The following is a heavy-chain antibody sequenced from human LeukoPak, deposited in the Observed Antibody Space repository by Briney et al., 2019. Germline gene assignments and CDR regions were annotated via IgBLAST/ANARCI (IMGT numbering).Heavy chain of an antibody. D-gene: IGHD1-26*01. Sequence: SETLSLTCTVSGGSISSYYWSWVRQPPGRGVEGIGYIYYSGSTNYNPSLKNRGTISVDKSKNQFSLTLTSVTAADTAMYYCARSFLGDWYFDLWGRGTLVTVSS. CDR1: GGSISSYY. CDR2: IYYSGST. V-gene: IGHV4-59*01. J-gene: IGHJ2*01. CDR3: ARSFLGDWYFDL.